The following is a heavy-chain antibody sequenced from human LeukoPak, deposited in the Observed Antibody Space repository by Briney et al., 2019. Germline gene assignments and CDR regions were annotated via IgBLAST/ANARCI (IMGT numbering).Heavy chain of an antibody. J-gene: IGHJ4*02. CDR3: ARSRSPAATASFDY. CDR1: GGSISSHY. V-gene: IGHV4-59*11. CDR2: IYYSGST. D-gene: IGHD1-14*01. Sequence: SETLSLTCTVSGGSISSHYWSWIRQPPGKGLEWIGYIYYSGSTNYNPSLKSRVTISVDTSKNQFSLKLSSVTAADTAVYYCARSRSPAATASFDYWGQGTLVAVSS.